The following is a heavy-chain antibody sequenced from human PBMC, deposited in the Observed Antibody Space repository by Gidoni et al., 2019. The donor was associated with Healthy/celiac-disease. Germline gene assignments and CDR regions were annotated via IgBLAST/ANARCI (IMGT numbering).Heavy chain of an antibody. J-gene: IGHJ4*02. V-gene: IGHV3-21*01. D-gene: IGHD2-15*01. CDR3: ARDLIPYCSGDCYDY. CDR2: SSSSSSYI. CDR1: GFTFSSDS. Sequence: EVHLVESGGGLVKPGGSLRPSCVASGFTFSSDSMNWVRQAPGKGLEWVSSSSSSSSYISNEDSVKGRFTISRDNAKNSLYLQMNSLRAEDTAVYYCARDLIPYCSGDCYDYWGQGALGTVSS.